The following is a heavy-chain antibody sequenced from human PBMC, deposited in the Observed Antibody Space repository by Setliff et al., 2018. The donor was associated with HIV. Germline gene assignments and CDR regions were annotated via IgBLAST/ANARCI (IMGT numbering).Heavy chain of an antibody. CDR2: INYDGKT. CDR3: ARVLSSGYAGPFDS. V-gene: IGHV4-59*11. CDR1: GGSISTHH. Sequence: SETLSLTCTVSGGSISTHHWSWIRQPPGKGLEWIGQINYDGKTNYNPSLKSRVTVSVDKSKDQLSLNLSSVTAADTAVYFCARVLSSGYAGPFDSWGQGTLVTVS. D-gene: IGHD3-22*01. J-gene: IGHJ5*01.